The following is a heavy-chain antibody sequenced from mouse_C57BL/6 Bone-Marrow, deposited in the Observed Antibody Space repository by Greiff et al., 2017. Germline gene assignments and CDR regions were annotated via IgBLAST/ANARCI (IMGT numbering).Heavy chain of an antibody. V-gene: IGHV1-19*01. Sequence: EVQLQQSGPVLVKPGASVKMSCKASGYTFTDYYMNWVKQSHGKSLEWIGVINPYNGGTSYNQKFKGKATLTVDKSSSTAYMELNSLTSEDSAVYYCARSEDYYGSSLFAYWGQGTLVTVSA. D-gene: IGHD1-1*01. J-gene: IGHJ3*01. CDR3: ARSEDYYGSSLFAY. CDR1: GYTFTDYY. CDR2: INPYNGGT.